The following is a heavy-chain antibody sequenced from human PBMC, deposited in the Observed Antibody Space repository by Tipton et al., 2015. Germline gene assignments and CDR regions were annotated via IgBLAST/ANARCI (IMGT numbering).Heavy chain of an antibody. D-gene: IGHD5-24*01. Sequence: TLSLTCTVSSDSINKYYWSWIRQPPGKELQWIGYIQYSGGTNYNPSLESRVSMSVDTSKTQFSLSLTSVTAADTAIYYCARDLEHGMDVWGQGTTVTVSS. CDR2: IQYSGGT. J-gene: IGHJ6*02. CDR3: ARDLEHGMDV. CDR1: SDSINKYY. V-gene: IGHV4-59*01.